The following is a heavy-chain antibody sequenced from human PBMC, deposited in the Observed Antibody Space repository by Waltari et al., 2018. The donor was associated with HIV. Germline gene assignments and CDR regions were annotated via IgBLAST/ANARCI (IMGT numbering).Heavy chain of an antibody. Sequence: EVHLMESGGGLVKPGRSLRLSCRGSGFTFGDYGLSWFRQAPGKGLEWVGFITSEAYGGKAEYAASVTGRFTISREDSKSTAYMQMNRLESEDTGVYFCSRPSGPLHSYGMDVWGQGTTVIVSS. D-gene: IGHD1-26*01. CDR2: ITSEAYGGKA. CDR1: GFTFGDYG. CDR3: SRPSGPLHSYGMDV. V-gene: IGHV3-49*05. J-gene: IGHJ6*02.